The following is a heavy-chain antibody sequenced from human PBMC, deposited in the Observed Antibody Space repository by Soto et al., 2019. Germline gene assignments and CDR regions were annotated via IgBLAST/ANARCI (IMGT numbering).Heavy chain of an antibody. CDR3: ARAVAVAAVFDF. J-gene: IGHJ4*02. V-gene: IGHV1-3*01. CDR2: INAGNGNT. Sequence: ASVKVSCKASGYTFTGYAMHWVRQAPGQRLEWMGWINAGNGNTKYSQKFQGRVTITRDTSASTAYMELSSLRSEDTAVYYCARAVAVAAVFDFWGQGTLVTVSS. CDR1: GYTFTGYA. D-gene: IGHD6-19*01.